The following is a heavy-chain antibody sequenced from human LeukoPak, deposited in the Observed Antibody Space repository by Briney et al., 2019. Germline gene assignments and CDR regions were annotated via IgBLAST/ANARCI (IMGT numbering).Heavy chain of an antibody. J-gene: IGHJ4*02. V-gene: IGHV3-43D*03. Sequence: GRSLRLSCAASGFIFDNHAMHWVRQTPGKGLEWVSVISWDGALIYYADSVKGRFAISRDNAESSVYLQMNSLRVEDTAVYYCAKGSGGGRPYYFDLWGQGTLVTVSS. CDR1: GFIFDNHA. CDR2: ISWDGALI. CDR3: AKGSGGGRPYYFDL. D-gene: IGHD3-16*01.